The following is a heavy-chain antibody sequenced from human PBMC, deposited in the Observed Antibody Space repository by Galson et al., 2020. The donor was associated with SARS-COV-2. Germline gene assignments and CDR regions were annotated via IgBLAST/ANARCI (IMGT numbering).Heavy chain of an antibody. Sequence: GGSLRLSCAASGFTFSSYAMDWVRQAPGKGLEWVAVISYDGSNKYYADSVKGRFTISRDNSKNTLYLQMNSLRSEDTAVYYCASGGTFKMATINGDYFDYWGQGTLVTVSS. CDR2: ISYDGSNK. J-gene: IGHJ4*02. CDR3: ASGGTFKMATINGDYFDY. CDR1: GFTFSSYA. V-gene: IGHV3-30*04. D-gene: IGHD5-12*01.